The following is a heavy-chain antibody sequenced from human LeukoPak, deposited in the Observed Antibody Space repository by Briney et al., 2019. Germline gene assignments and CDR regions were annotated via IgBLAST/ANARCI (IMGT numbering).Heavy chain of an antibody. CDR3: ARDSRDWEIVVVVAGPSYPDY. CDR2: ISSSSSYI. D-gene: IGHD2-15*01. V-gene: IGHV3-21*01. J-gene: IGHJ4*02. CDR1: GFTFSSYS. Sequence: GGSLRLSCAASGFTFSSYSMNWVRQAPGKGLEWVSSISSSSSYIYYADSVKGRFTISRDNAKNSLYLQMNSLRAEDTAVYYCARDSRDWEIVVVVAGPSYPDYWGQGNLVTVSS.